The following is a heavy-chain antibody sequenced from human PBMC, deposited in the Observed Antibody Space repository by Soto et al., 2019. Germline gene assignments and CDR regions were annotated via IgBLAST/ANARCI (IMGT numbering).Heavy chain of an antibody. CDR3: AKSRHDFSSASDY. CDR1: GFTFSSYA. D-gene: IGHD3-3*01. Sequence: EVQLLESGGGLEQPGGSLRLSCVASGFTFSSYAMNWVRQAPGKGLEWVSGTSGSGGSTYYADSVQGRLNISRDNFKNTLYLQMNSLRAEDRAVYYCAKSRHDFSSASDYWGQGTLVTVSS. CDR2: TSGSGGST. V-gene: IGHV3-23*01. J-gene: IGHJ4*02.